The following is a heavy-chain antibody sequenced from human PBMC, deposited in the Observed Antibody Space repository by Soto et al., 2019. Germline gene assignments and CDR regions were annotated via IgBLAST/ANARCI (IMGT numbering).Heavy chain of an antibody. CDR2: ISAYNGNT. CDR1: GYTFTSYG. D-gene: IGHD1-7*01. V-gene: IGHV1-18*01. CDR3: ARDPGWNYDY. J-gene: IGHJ4*02. Sequence: ASVKVSCKASGYTFTSYGISWVRQAPGQGLEWMGWISAYNGNTNYAQKFQGRVTMTTDTPTSTAYMEVSSLRSEDTAVYYCARDPGWNYDYWGQGTLVTVSS.